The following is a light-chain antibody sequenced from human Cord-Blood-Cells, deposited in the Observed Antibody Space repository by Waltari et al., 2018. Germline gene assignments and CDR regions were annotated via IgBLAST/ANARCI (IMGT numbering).Light chain of an antibody. Sequence: ELVMTQSPATLSVYPGERATLSRRASQSASSNLAWYKQKPGQAPRLLIYGASTRAPGSLARFSGSGSWTEFTLTISSRQSEDFAVYYCQQYNNWPPAFGQGTKVEIK. CDR2: GAS. CDR1: QSASSN. CDR3: QQYNNWPPA. J-gene: IGKJ1*01. V-gene: IGKV3-15*01.